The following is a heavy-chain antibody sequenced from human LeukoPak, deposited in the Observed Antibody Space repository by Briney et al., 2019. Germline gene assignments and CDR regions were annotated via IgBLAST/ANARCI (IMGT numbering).Heavy chain of an antibody. D-gene: IGHD2-15*01. Sequence: PSETLSLTCAVYGGSFSGYYWSWIRQPPGKGLEWIGEINHSGSTNYNPSLKSRVTISVDTSKNQFSLKLSSVTAADTAVYYCARGLLSRCSGGSCRRYYYGMDVWGQGTTVTVSS. V-gene: IGHV4-34*01. CDR1: GGSFSGYY. CDR2: INHSGST. J-gene: IGHJ6*02. CDR3: ARGLLSRCSGGSCRRYYYGMDV.